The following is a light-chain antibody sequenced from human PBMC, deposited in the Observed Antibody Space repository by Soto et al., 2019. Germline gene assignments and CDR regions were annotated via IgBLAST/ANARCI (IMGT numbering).Light chain of an antibody. CDR3: QQSYSAPIT. CDR2: DAS. V-gene: IGKV3-15*01. CDR1: QDISSN. J-gene: IGKJ5*01. Sequence: EIVMTQSPATLSVTLGERATLSCRASQDISSNLAWYQQKPGQAPRLLIYDASTRATGIPARFSGSGSETEFTLTISSLQPEDFATYYCQQSYSAPITFGQGTRLEIK.